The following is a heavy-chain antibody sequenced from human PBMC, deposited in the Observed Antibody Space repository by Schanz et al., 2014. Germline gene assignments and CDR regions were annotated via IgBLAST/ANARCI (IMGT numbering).Heavy chain of an antibody. J-gene: IGHJ4*02. D-gene: IGHD3-16*02. V-gene: IGHV3-23*04. Sequence: EVQLVESGGGLVQPGGSLRLSCAASGFTFSSHWMHWVRQAPGKGLEWVSGISGSGASTYYADSVKGRFTISRDNSKNTLFLQMNSLRAEDTAVYFCARDNRYYLFDYWGQGALVTVSS. CDR2: ISGSGAST. CDR1: GFTFSSHW. CDR3: ARDNRYYLFDY.